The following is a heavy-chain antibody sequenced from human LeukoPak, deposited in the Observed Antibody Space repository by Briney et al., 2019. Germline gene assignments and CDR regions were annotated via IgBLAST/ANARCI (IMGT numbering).Heavy chain of an antibody. V-gene: IGHV3-23*01. Sequence: GGSLRLSCAASGFTLSSYAMSWVRQAPGKGLEWVSAISGSGGSTYYADSVKGRFTISRDNSKNTLYLQLNSLRAEDTAVYYCAKGDYDSSGYYHRYYYYYYGMDVWGQGTTVTVSS. D-gene: IGHD3-22*01. J-gene: IGHJ6*02. CDR3: AKGDYDSSGYYHRYYYYYYGMDV. CDR1: GFTLSSYA. CDR2: ISGSGGST.